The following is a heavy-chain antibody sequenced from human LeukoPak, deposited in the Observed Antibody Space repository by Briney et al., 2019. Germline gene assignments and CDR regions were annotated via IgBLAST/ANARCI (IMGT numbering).Heavy chain of an antibody. CDR1: GGSFSSEA. Sequence: SVKVSCKAFGGSFSSEAISWVRQAPGQGLEWMGGIIPIFGTTNYAQKFQGRVMITTDESTSTAYMEVSSLRSEDTAVYYCGRKAGDCGGGSCYSIDYWGQGTLVTVSS. CDR3: GRKAGDCGGGSCYSIDY. V-gene: IGHV1-69*05. D-gene: IGHD2-15*01. J-gene: IGHJ4*02. CDR2: IIPIFGTT.